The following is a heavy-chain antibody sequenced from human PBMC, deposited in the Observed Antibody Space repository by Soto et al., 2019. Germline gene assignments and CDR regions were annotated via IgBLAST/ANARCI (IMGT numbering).Heavy chain of an antibody. CDR1: GFTFSSYA. D-gene: IGHD3-16*02. J-gene: IGHJ5*02. V-gene: IGHV3-23*01. CDR3: TRDRRISGFDP. Sequence: PGGSLRLSCAASGFTFSSYAMSWVRQAPGKGLEWVSAISGCDGSSPNYADSVKGRFTVSRDNAKNTLFLQMNSLRVDDTGIYYCTRDRRISGFDPWGQGTLVTVSS. CDR2: ISGCDGSSP.